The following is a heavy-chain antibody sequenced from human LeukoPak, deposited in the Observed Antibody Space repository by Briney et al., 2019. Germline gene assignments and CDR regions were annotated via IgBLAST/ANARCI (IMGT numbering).Heavy chain of an antibody. CDR3: ARAAPYWYFDL. D-gene: IGHD6-25*01. CDR2: MSHTGAT. CDR1: GGSFSGYY. V-gene: IGHV4-34*01. J-gene: IGHJ2*01. Sequence: SETLSLTCAVFGGSFSGYYWSWIRQSPEKGLEWIGEMSHTGATNYNPSLKSRVTISVDTSKNQFSLKLSSVTAADTAVYYCARAAPYWYFDLWGRGTLVTVSS.